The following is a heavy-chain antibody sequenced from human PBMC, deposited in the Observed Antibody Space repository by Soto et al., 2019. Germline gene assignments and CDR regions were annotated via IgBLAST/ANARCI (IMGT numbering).Heavy chain of an antibody. D-gene: IGHD6-13*01. CDR2: INQSGDT. CDR1: GPPFSDDS. CDR3: AWGPGGYYFDH. V-gene: IGHV4-34*01. Sequence: PEYLSPTCGVYGPPFSDDSWSWVRQPPWKGLEWIGEINQSGDTVYNPSLKSRVTISLDTSQKQFSLKLSSVTDEDTAAYYCAWGPGGYYFDHWGQGALVTVSA. J-gene: IGHJ4*02.